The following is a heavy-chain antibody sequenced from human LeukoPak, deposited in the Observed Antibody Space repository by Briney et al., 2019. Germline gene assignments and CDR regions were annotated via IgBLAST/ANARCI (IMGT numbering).Heavy chain of an antibody. D-gene: IGHD1-1*01. Sequence: AGGSLRLSCAASGFTFSSYVMSWVRQSPGRGLEWVSTISASGDSKYYADSVKGRFTISRDNSKNTLHLQMNGLRVEDTAVYYCATRGTTGTKYLEYWGQGTLVTVSS. CDR3: ATRGTTGTKYLEY. J-gene: IGHJ4*02. CDR2: ISASGDSK. V-gene: IGHV3-23*01. CDR1: GFTFSSYV.